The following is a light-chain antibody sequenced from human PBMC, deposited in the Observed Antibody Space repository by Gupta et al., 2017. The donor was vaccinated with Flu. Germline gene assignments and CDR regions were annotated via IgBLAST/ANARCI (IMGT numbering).Light chain of an antibody. V-gene: IGLV3-19*01. CDR3: NSPDSSGNHVV. Sequence: SALTQHPAVSVASGQTVRITCQGDRLRSYYASWYQQKPGQAPVLVIYGKNNRPSGIPDRFSGSSSGTTDTLTITGAQAEEEADYYCNSPDSSGNHVVFGGGTKLTVL. CDR2: GKN. J-gene: IGLJ2*01. CDR1: RLRSYY.